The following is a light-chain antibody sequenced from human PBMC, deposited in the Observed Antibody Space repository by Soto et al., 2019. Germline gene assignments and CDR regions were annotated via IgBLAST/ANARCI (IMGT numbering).Light chain of an antibody. J-gene: IGKJ5*01. CDR3: QQRSDWPPIT. CDR1: QSVASSN. Sequence: DIVLTQSPDTLSLAPGERATLSCRASQSVASSNFAWYQQKPAQAPRLLIYGASRRAPGIPERFSGSGSGTDFTLTISSLEPEDFAVYYCQQRSDWPPITFGQGTRLE. V-gene: IGKV3-11*01. CDR2: GAS.